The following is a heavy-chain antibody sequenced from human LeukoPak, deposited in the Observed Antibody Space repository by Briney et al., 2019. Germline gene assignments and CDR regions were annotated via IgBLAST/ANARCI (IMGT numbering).Heavy chain of an antibody. D-gene: IGHD3-22*01. CDR2: INSDGINT. J-gene: IGHJ5*02. V-gene: IGHV3-74*01. CDR3: ARGPYYYDSSGHPLIFDD. Sequence: GGSLRLSCAASGFTFSNYWMHWVRQAPGKGLVWVSRINSDGINTIYADSVKGRFTISRDNAKNTLNLQMNSLRAEDTAVYYCARGPYYYDSSGHPLIFDDWGQGTLVTVSS. CDR1: GFTFSNYW.